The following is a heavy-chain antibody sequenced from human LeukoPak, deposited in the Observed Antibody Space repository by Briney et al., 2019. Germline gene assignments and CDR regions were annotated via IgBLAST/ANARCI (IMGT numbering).Heavy chain of an antibody. CDR3: ARDPPPFWTGYSFQYYGMDV. Sequence: GGFLRLSCAASGFTFSSHDMNWVRQAPGKGLEWVSHISSSSGIIYYVDSVKGRFTISRDNAKNSLFLQMNSLRDEDTAVYYCARDPPPFWTGYSFQYYGMDVWGQGTTVTVSS. V-gene: IGHV3-48*02. CDR1: GFTFSSHD. J-gene: IGHJ6*02. CDR2: ISSSSGII. D-gene: IGHD3/OR15-3a*01.